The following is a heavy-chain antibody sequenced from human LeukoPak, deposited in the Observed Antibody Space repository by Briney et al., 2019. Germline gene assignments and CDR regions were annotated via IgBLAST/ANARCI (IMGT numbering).Heavy chain of an antibody. Sequence: SETLSLTCTVSGYSISSGYYWGWIRQPPGKGLEWIGSIYHSGSTYYNPSLKSRVTISVDTSKNQFSLKLSSVTAADTAVYYCARLRSYMDAFDIWGQGTMVTVSS. CDR2: IYHSGST. CDR3: ARLRSYMDAFDI. J-gene: IGHJ3*02. D-gene: IGHD1-26*01. CDR1: GYSISSGYY. V-gene: IGHV4-38-2*02.